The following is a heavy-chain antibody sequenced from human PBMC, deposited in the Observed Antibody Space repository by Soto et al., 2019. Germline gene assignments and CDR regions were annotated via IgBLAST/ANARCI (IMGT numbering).Heavy chain of an antibody. D-gene: IGHD5-18*01. J-gene: IGHJ5*02. Sequence: ASVKVSCKASGGTFSSYAISWVRQAPGQGLEWMGGIIPIFGTANYAQRFQGRVTITADESTSTAYMELSSLRSEDTAVYYCARTPDRYSYGSNWFDPWGQGTLVTVSS. CDR1: GGTFSSYA. CDR2: IIPIFGTA. V-gene: IGHV1-69*13. CDR3: ARTPDRYSYGSNWFDP.